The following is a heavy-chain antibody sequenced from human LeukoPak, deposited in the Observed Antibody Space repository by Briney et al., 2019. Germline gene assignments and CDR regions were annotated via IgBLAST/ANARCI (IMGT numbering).Heavy chain of an antibody. CDR2: INPNSGGT. CDR3: ANGQWLETGAPISWFDP. V-gene: IGHV1-2*02. CDR1: GYTFTGYY. Sequence: ASVKVSCKASGYTFTGYYMHWVRQAPGQGLEWMGWINPNSGGTNYAQKFQGRVTMTRDTSISTAYMELSRLSSDDTAVYYCANGQWLETGAPISWFDPWGQGTLVTVSS. D-gene: IGHD6-19*01. J-gene: IGHJ5*02.